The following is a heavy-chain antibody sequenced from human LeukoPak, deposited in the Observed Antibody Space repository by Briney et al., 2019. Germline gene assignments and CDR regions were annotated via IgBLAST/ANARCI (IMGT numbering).Heavy chain of an antibody. J-gene: IGHJ1*01. CDR2: IKSDGST. V-gene: IGHV3-74*01. CDR1: GFTFSSYW. D-gene: IGHD3-22*01. Sequence: GGSLRLSCAASGFTFSSYWMHWVRQAPGKGLVWVPRIKSDGSTNYAETVKGRFTISRDNAKNTVSLQMNSLRAEDTGVYYCARAPSEIGGYYPEYFRHWGQGTLVTVSS. CDR3: ARAPSEIGGYYPEYFRH.